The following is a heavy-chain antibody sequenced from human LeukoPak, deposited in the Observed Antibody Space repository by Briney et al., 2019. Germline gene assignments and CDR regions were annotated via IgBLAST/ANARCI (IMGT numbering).Heavy chain of an antibody. CDR1: GYSFTSYW. D-gene: IGHD3-10*01. J-gene: IGHJ6*02. V-gene: IGHV5-51*01. CDR3: ARFAVAGPPLWFGAVGGMDV. Sequence: GESLKISCKGSGYSFTSYWIGWVRQMPGKGLEWMGIIYPGDSDTRYSPSFQGQVTISADKSITTAYLQWSSLKASDTAMYYCARFAVAGPPLWFGAVGGMDVWGQGTTVTVSS. CDR2: IYPGDSDT.